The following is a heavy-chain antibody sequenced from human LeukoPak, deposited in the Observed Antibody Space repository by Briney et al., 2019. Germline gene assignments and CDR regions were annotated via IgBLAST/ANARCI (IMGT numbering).Heavy chain of an antibody. Sequence: ASETLSLTCAVYGGSFSGYYWSWIRQPPGKGLEWIGEINHSGSTNYNPSLKSRVTISVDTSKNQFSLKLSSVTAADTAVYYCAISRVRGVMSHYYYYMDVWAKGPRSPSP. J-gene: IGHJ6*03. CDR2: INHSGST. V-gene: IGHV4-34*01. D-gene: IGHD3-10*01. CDR3: AISRVRGVMSHYYYYMDV. CDR1: GGSFSGYY.